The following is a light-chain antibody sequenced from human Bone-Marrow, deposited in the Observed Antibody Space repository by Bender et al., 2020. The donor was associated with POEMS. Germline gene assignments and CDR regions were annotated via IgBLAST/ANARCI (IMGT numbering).Light chain of an antibody. CDR3: NSYTGSSTRYV. CDR1: SSDVGNYNF. J-gene: IGLJ1*01. V-gene: IGLV2-14*02. CDR2: EVS. Sequence: QSALTQPASVSGSPGQSITISCTGTSSDVGNYNFVSWYQQHPGKAPKLMISEVSKRPSGVSNRFSGSKSGNTASLTISGLQAEDEADYYCNSYTGSSTRYVFGTGTKVTVL.